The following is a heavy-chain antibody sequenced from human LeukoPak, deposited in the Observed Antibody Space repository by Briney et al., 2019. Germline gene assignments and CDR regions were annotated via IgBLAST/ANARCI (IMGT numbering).Heavy chain of an antibody. Sequence: ASVKVSCKASGYTFTGYYMHWVRQAPGQGLEWMGWINPNSGGTNYAQKFQGRVTMTRDTSISTAYMELSRLRSDDTAVYYCARESVVVPAAVYYYYYYMDVWGKGTTVTVSS. CDR2: INPNSGGT. V-gene: IGHV1-2*02. D-gene: IGHD2-2*01. CDR3: ARESVVVPAAVYYYYYYMDV. CDR1: GYTFTGYY. J-gene: IGHJ6*03.